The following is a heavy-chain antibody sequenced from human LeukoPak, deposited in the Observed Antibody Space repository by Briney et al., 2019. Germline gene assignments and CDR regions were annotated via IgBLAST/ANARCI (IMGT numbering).Heavy chain of an antibody. CDR3: AGGRSDYYYTVGY. V-gene: IGHV3-74*01. J-gene: IGHJ4*02. D-gene: IGHD3-22*01. CDR1: GHPEPNYW. Sequence: GGSLRLSCRTSGHPEPNYWLHWVPQAPARGRVWVSRINSDGYNTNYAGAVEDRFTICRQNPRNRLYLQVNRQRSGHTGVYYCAGGRSDYYYTVGYWGQGTLVTVSS. CDR2: INSDGYNT.